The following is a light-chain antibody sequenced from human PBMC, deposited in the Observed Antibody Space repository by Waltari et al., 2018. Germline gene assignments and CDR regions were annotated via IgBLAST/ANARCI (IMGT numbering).Light chain of an antibody. J-gene: IGLJ2*01. CDR3: AAWDDSLSGPV. Sequence: KHLPVPAPKRCCYMNNLWPRGVPGRFSCSKSGTSASLAISGLRAEDEADYYCAAWDDSLSGPVFGGGTKLTVL. V-gene: IGLV1-47*01. CDR2: MNN.